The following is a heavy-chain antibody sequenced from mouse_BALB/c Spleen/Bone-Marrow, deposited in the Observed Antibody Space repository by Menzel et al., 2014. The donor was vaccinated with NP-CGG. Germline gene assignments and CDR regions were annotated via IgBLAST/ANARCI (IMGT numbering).Heavy chain of an antibody. V-gene: IGHV6-6*02. CDR3: ARGGGGCAMDY. CDR2: ISLSSNYNAS. CDR1: GFTFSNYW. Sequence: EVQLVESGGGLVQPGGSMKLSCVASGFTFSNYWMNWVRQPPEQGLEWVAAISLSSNYNASHYAVSVKGRLTISRDDAKSSVYLQMNNLRAEDTGIYYGARGGGGCAMDYWGQGTSVTVSA. J-gene: IGHJ4*01.